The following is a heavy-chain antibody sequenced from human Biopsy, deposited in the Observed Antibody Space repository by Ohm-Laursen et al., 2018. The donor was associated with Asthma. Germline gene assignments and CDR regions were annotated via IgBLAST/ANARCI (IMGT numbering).Heavy chain of an antibody. V-gene: IGHV1-24*01. CDR3: ASDFPKDYVRYNFQF. CDR1: GYSLTDSS. D-gene: IGHD4-17*01. CDR2: HDLEEGGT. J-gene: IGHJ4*02. Sequence: SVKVSCKLSGYSLTDSSMHWVRQAPGQGLEWMGGHDLEEGGTVNARRFQGRVTMTEDTSTDTAYMELSSLSSDDTAVYYCASDFPKDYVRYNFQFWGQGTLVTVSS.